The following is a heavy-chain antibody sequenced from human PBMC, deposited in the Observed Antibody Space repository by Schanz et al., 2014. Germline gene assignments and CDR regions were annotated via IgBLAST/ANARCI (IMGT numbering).Heavy chain of an antibody. Sequence: QVQLVQSEAEVKKPGSSVKVSCKASGGTFSSYTISWVRQARGQGLEWVGRFIPILDVGNYAQQFQGRVTFTADKSTSTAYMELSSLRYEDTALYYCARGTMPGTFDIWGQGTTVTVSS. J-gene: IGHJ6*02. CDR2: FIPILDVG. CDR3: ARGTMPGTFDI. CDR1: GGTFSSYT. V-gene: IGHV1-69*02. D-gene: IGHD2-2*01.